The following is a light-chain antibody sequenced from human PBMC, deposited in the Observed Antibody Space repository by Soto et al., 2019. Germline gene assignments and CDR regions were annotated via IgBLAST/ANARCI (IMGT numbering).Light chain of an antibody. Sequence: QSALTQPPSASGSPGQSVTISCTGTSSDVGGYNYVSWYQQHPGKAPKLMIYEVSKRPSGVPDRFSGSKSGNTASLTVSGLQAEDEADYYCNSYASGNARVFGTGTKLTVL. CDR2: EVS. CDR1: SSDVGGYNY. CDR3: NSYASGNARV. J-gene: IGLJ1*01. V-gene: IGLV2-8*01.